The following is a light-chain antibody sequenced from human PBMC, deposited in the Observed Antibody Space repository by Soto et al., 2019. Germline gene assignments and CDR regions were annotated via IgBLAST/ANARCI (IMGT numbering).Light chain of an antibody. V-gene: IGKV3-15*01. CDR1: QSVCTN. J-gene: IGKJ1*01. Sequence: IVMTQSPATLSVSPGKRATLSCRASQSVCTNLAWYQLKPGQAPRLLIYGASTRATGIPARFSGSGSGTEFTLTITSLQSEDFAVYFCQQYSNWPLTFGQGTKVDIK. CDR3: QQYSNWPLT. CDR2: GAS.